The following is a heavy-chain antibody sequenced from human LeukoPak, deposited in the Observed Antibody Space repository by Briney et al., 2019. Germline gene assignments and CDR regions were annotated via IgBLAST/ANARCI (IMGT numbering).Heavy chain of an antibody. D-gene: IGHD1-7*01. V-gene: IGHV1-8*01. CDR2: MNPNSGNT. Sequence: ASVKVSCKASGYTFTSYNINWVRQATGQGLEWMGWMNPNSGNTGYAQKFQGRVTMTRNTSISTAYIELSSLRSEDTGVYYCARSIGTPAFGFNWFDPWGQGTLVTVSS. J-gene: IGHJ5*02. CDR1: GYTFTSYN. CDR3: ARSIGTPAFGFNWFDP.